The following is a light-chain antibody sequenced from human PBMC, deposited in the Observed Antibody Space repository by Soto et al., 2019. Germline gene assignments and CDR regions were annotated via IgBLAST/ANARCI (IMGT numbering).Light chain of an antibody. J-gene: IGKJ5*01. CDR1: QSVSSSY. CDR2: GAS. Sequence: IVLTQCPGSRSLSHGERGTVSCGASQSVSSSYLAWYQQKHGQAPRLIMSGASTRATGTPARFSGSVSGTDGTLTISSLKTEDGSVYYCQQAYNLPFTFGQGTRLEIK. V-gene: IGKV3D-7*01. CDR3: QQAYNLPFT.